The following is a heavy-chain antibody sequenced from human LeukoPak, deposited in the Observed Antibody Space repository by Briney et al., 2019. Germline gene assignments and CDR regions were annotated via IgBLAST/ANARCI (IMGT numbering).Heavy chain of an antibody. CDR3: ARGLYCSSSTSCYDYGMDV. Sequence: GASVKVSCKASGGTFRSYGLNWVRQAPGQGLEWMGGFIPILGTAKYAQKLQGRVTITADESTSTAYMELSSLRYEDTAVYCCARGLYCSSSTSCYDYGMDVWGQGTTVTVSS. J-gene: IGHJ6*02. CDR1: GGTFRSYG. D-gene: IGHD2-2*01. V-gene: IGHV1-69*13. CDR2: FIPILGTA.